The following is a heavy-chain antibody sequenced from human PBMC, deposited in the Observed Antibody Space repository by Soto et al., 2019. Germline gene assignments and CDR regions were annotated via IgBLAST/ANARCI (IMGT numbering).Heavy chain of an antibody. CDR1: GFTFSGYT. CDR3: ARNGESEGETCYYRPWMFDS. CDR2: ISSSSNYI. V-gene: IGHV3-21*01. Sequence: GGSLRLSCAASGFTFSGYTMNWVRQTPGAGLEWVSSISSSSNYIYYVDSVKGRFTISRDNAKNLLHLQMNSLRAEDTAVYYCARNGESEGETCYYRPWMFDSWGQGALVTGSS. D-gene: IGHD2-21*01. J-gene: IGHJ4*02.